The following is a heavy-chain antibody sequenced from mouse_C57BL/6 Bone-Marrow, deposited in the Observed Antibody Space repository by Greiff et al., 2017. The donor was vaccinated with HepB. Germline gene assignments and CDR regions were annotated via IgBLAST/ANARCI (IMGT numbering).Heavy chain of an antibody. CDR2: IYPGSGST. J-gene: IGHJ3*01. V-gene: IGHV1-55*01. CDR1: GYTFTSYW. Sequence: QVHVKQPGAELVKPGASVKMSCKASGYTFTSYWITWVKQRPGQGLEWIGDIYPGSGSTNYNEKFKSKATLTVDTSSSTAYMQLSSLTSEDSAVYYCARWSRYDYASYWGQGTLVTVSA. D-gene: IGHD2-4*01. CDR3: ARWSRYDYASY.